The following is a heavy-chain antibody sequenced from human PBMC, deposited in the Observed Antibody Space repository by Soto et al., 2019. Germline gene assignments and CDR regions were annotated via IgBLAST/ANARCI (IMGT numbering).Heavy chain of an antibody. CDR2: IKEDGSEK. CDR3: ARDDPYYFDY. CDR1: GFTFSRYW. J-gene: IGHJ4*02. Sequence: EVQLVESGGGLVQPGGSLRLSCAASGFTFSRYWMTWVRQAPGKGLEWVANIKEDGSEKHYVDSARGRFTISRDNAKNSLYLQMNSLRAEDTAVYYCARDDPYYFDYWGQGTLVTVSS. V-gene: IGHV3-7*01.